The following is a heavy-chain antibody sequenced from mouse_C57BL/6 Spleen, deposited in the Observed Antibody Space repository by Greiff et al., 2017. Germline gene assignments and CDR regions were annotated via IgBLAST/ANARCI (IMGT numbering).Heavy chain of an antibody. V-gene: IGHV1-50*01. CDR2: IDPSDIYT. CDR3: ARRPYCDGISYAAMGY. J-gene: IGHJ4*01. D-gene: IGHD1-1*01. Sequence: QVQLQQPGAELVKPGASVKLSCKASGYTFTSSWMQWVKQRPGQGLEWIGEIDPSDIYTNYNQKFKGKATLTVDTSSSTSYMQLSSLNSEAAADYYWARRPYCDGISYAAMGYWGQGTTVTVST. CDR1: GYTFTSSW.